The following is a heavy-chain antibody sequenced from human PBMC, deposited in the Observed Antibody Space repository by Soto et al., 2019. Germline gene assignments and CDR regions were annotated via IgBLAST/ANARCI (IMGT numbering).Heavy chain of an antibody. D-gene: IGHD2-2*01. V-gene: IGHV4-31*03. CDR3: ARESLVVPATVPSYYFDY. CDR2: IYYSGST. CDR1: GGSISSGGYY. Sequence: QVQLQESGPALVKPSQTLSLTCTVSGGSISSGGYYWSWIRQHPGKGLEWMGHIYYSGSTYYNPSLKSRVSISLDTSKNQISLNLSSVTAADTAVYYCARESLVVPATVPSYYFDYWGQGTLVTVSS. J-gene: IGHJ4*02.